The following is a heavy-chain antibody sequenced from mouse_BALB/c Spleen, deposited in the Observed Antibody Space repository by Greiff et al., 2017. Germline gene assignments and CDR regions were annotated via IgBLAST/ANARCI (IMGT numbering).Heavy chain of an antibody. Sequence: VKLMESGPGLVQPSQSLSITCTVSGFSLTSYGVHWVRQSPGKGLEWLGVIWSGGSTDYNAAFISRLSISKDNSKSQVFFKMNSLQANDTAIYYCASLRGYAMDYWGQGTSVTVSS. D-gene: IGHD1-1*01. CDR3: ASLRGYAMDY. CDR2: IWSGGST. V-gene: IGHV2-2*02. CDR1: GFSLTSYG. J-gene: IGHJ4*01.